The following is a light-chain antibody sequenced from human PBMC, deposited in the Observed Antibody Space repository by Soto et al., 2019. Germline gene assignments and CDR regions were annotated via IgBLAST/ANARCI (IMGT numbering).Light chain of an antibody. V-gene: IGLV2-14*03. J-gene: IGLJ2*01. CDR3: TSWTTSTTMI. CDR1: TSYIGAYNV. CDR2: DGN. Sequence: SALTHRAAVTPSPGQSLTIPRIRTTSYIGAYNVVSWYQQHPGKAPKLMLYDGNIRPSGVSKRFSGSKSGNTASLTISGLQADDEADYYCTSWTTSTTMIFGGGTKLPVL.